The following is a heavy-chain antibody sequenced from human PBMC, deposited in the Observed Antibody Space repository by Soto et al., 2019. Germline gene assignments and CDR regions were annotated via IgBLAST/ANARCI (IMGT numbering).Heavy chain of an antibody. CDR1: GFTFSDLH. CDR3: ARAPGYYYDSSAGNGFDY. D-gene: IGHD3-22*01. CDR2: ISGSSAYT. J-gene: IGHJ4*02. V-gene: IGHV3-11*05. Sequence: QVQLVESGGGLIKPGGSLRLSCAASGFTFSDLHMSWIRQAPGKGLEWLSYISGSSAYTMYADSVKGRFSISRDNAKNSLYLQMNSLRAEDTAVYFCARAPGYYYDSSAGNGFDYWGQGTLVTVSS.